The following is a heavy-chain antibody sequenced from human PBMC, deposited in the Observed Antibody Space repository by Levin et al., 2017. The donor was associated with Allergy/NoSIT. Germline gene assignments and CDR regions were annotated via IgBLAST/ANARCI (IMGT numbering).Heavy chain of an antibody. D-gene: IGHD6-13*01. V-gene: IGHV3-30*04. CDR1: GFTFNTYA. J-gene: IGHJ6*02. Sequence: GESLKISCAASGFTFNTYAIHCVRQAPGKGLEWVSFISWDGSKKYYADSVKGRFTVSRDNSKDTLYLRMNSLRAEDTAVYYCARDLSGGYTMDVWGQGTTVTVSS. CDR3: ARDLSGGYTMDV. CDR2: ISWDGSKK.